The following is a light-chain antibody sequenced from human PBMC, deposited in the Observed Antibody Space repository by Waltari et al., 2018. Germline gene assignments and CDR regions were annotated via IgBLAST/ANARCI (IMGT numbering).Light chain of an antibody. CDR2: GAS. V-gene: IGKV3-15*01. J-gene: IGKJ1*01. CDR3: QQYNNWPPPT. Sequence: EIVMTQSPATLSVSPGERATLSCRASQSVSSNLAWYQQKPGQAPRLLIYGASTRASGIPARFSGSGSGTDFTLTISSLQSEDFAVYYCQQYNNWPPPTFGQGTKVEIK. CDR1: QSVSSN.